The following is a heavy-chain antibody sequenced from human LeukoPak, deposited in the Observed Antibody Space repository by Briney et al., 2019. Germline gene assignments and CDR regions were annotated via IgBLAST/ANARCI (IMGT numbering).Heavy chain of an antibody. V-gene: IGHV4-59*08. J-gene: IGHJ4*02. CDR2: IYYSGST. CDR3: ARRTTDIVVVVAPRELDY. Sequence: SETLSLTCTVSGGSISNYYWSWIRQPPGKGLEWIGYIYYSGSTNYNPSLKSRVTISVDTSKNQFSLKLSSVTAADTAVYYCARRTTDIVVVVAPRELDYWGQGTLVTVSS. CDR1: GGSISNYY. D-gene: IGHD2-15*01.